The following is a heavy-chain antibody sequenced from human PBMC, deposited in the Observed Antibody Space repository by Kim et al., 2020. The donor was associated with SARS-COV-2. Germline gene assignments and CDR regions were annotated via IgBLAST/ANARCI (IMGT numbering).Heavy chain of an antibody. CDR1: GFTFSSYE. CDR3: ARDRLYSSSSSWFDP. J-gene: IGHJ5*02. CDR2: ISSSGSTI. V-gene: IGHV3-48*03. Sequence: GGSLRLSCAASGFTFSSYEMNWVRQAPGKGLEWVSYISSSGSTIYYADSVKGRFTISRDNAKNSLYLQMNSLRAEDTAVYYCARDRLYSSSSSWFDPWGQGTLVTVSS. D-gene: IGHD6-6*01.